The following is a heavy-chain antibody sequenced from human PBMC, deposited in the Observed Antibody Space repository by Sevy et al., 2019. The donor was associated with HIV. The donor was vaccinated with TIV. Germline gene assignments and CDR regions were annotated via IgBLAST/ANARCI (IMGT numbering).Heavy chain of an antibody. V-gene: IGHV3-23*01. CDR3: AKDTDSGSYLNDAFDI. Sequence: GGSLRLSCAASGFTFSSFAMSWVRQTPGKGLEWVSGLNGSGGRTYYPDSVKVRFTISRDNSKNTLYLQMNSLRAEDTAVYDCAKDTDSGSYLNDAFDIWGQGTMVTVSS. J-gene: IGHJ3*02. CDR1: GFTFSSFA. D-gene: IGHD1-26*01. CDR2: LNGSGGRT.